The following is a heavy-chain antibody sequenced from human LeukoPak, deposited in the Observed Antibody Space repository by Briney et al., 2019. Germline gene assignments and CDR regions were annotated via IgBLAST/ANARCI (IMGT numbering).Heavy chain of an antibody. D-gene: IGHD3-10*01. CDR2: ISYDGSNK. CDR3: AKDALWFGELFWYDY. V-gene: IGHV3-30*18. Sequence: GGSLRLSCAASGFTFSSYGMHWVRQAPGKGLEWVAAISYDGSNKYYADSVKGRFTISRDNSKNTLYLQMNSLRAEDTAVYYCAKDALWFGELFWYDYWGQGTLVTVSS. CDR1: GFTFSSYG. J-gene: IGHJ4*02.